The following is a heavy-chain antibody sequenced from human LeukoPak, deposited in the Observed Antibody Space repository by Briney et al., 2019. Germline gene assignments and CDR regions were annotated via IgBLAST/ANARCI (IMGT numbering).Heavy chain of an antibody. Sequence: ASVKVSFKASGYTFTGHYMHWVRQAPGHGLEWMGWINPNSGDTNYAQKFQGRVTMTRATSISTAYMELSRLSFDDTAVYYCAREAVIRGISITNFDYWGQGTLVTVSS. CDR2: INPNSGDT. V-gene: IGHV1-2*02. CDR1: GYTFTGHY. D-gene: IGHD3-10*01. J-gene: IGHJ4*02. CDR3: AREAVIRGISITNFDY.